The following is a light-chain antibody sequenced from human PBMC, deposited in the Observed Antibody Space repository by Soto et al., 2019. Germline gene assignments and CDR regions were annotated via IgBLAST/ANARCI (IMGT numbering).Light chain of an antibody. J-gene: IGKJ1*01. CDR1: QSVSSSY. CDR3: QQSGSSPT. CDR2: GAS. V-gene: IGKV3-20*01. Sequence: EIVLTQSPGTLSLSPGERATLSCRASQSVSSSYLAWYQQKPGQAPRLVIYGASSRATGIPDRFSGSGSGTDFTLTISRLEPEDFAVYYCQQSGSSPTFGQGTKVEIK.